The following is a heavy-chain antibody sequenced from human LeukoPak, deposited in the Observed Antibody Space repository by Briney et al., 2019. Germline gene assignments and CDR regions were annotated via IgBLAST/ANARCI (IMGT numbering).Heavy chain of an antibody. CDR3: VRDFLFWSRAFDI. J-gene: IGHJ3*02. D-gene: IGHD3-3*01. Sequence: PGGFLRLSFAGSGFTFSRYGMHLVRQAPGKGPEVVAVKWCDGNNKYYADSVKGRFTISRDNVKNTLFLEMNSPTADDTAVYFLVRDFLFWSRAFDIWGQGKMVTVSS. CDR2: KWCDGNNK. V-gene: IGHV3-33*01. CDR1: GFTFSRYG.